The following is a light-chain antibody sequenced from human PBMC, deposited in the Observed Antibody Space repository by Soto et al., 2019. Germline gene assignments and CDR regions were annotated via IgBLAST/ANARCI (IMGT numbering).Light chain of an antibody. V-gene: IGLV1-47*01. CDR3: CSFAGSGTFPYV. CDR2: EVN. J-gene: IGLJ1*01. CDR1: SSNIGNNY. Sequence: QSVLTQPPSASGTPGQRVTISCYGSSSNIGNNYGYWYQQLPGTAPKLIIYEVNKRPSGVPDRFAGSKSGNTASLTVSGLQAEDEADYHCCSFAGSGTFPYVFGTGTKVTVL.